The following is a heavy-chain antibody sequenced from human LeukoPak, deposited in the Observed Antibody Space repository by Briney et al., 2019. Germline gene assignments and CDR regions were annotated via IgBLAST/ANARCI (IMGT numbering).Heavy chain of an antibody. V-gene: IGHV4-38-2*01. CDR3: ARGVMANSFDY. D-gene: IGHD3-16*01. CDR1: GFTFSSYA. Sequence: PGGSLRLSCAASGFTFSSYAMSWIRQPPGKGLEWIGSIYHSGSTYYNPSLKSRVTISVDTSKNQFSLKLSSVTAADTAVYYCARGVMANSFDYWGQGTLVTVSS. CDR2: IYHSGST. J-gene: IGHJ4*02.